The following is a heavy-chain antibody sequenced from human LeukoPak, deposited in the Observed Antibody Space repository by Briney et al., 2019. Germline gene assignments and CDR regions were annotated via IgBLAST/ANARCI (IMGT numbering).Heavy chain of an antibody. D-gene: IGHD4-17*01. CDR2: IIPIFGTA. J-gene: IGHJ6*03. CDR1: GGTFSSYA. V-gene: IGHV1-69*13. Sequence: SVKVSCKASGGTFSSYAISWVRQAPGQGLEWMGGIIPIFGTANYAQKFQGRVTITADESTSTAYMELSSLRSEDTAVYYCARGSPHGDYDEFYYYYYMDVWGKGTTVTVSS. CDR3: ARGSPHGDYDEFYYYYYMDV.